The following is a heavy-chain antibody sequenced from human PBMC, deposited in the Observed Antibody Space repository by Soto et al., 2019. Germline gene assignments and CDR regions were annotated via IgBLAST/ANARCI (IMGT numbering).Heavy chain of an antibody. V-gene: IGHV4-34*01. D-gene: IGHD6-19*01. CDR2: INHSGST. CDR3: ARAQWLDSFWYYYGMDV. CDR1: GGSFSGYY. J-gene: IGHJ6*02. Sequence: SETLSLTCAVYGGSFSGYYWSWIRQPPGKGLEWIGEINHSGSTNYNPSLKSRVTISVDTSKNQFSLKLSSVTAAETAVYYCARAQWLDSFWYYYGMDVWGQGTTVTVSS.